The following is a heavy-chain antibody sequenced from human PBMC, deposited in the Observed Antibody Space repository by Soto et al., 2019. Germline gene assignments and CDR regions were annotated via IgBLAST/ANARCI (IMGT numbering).Heavy chain of an antibody. Sequence: EVQLLQSGAEVKRPGESLKISCKGSGYKFSTYWIAWVRQMPGKGLEFMGIVYPSDSQTTYSPSFQGQVTIAADKSIHAAYLEWGGLKASATAMYYCARLSTVLNVRTPSDLWGQGTVVTVSS. CDR1: GYKFSTYW. CDR2: VYPSDSQT. CDR3: ARLSTVLNVRTPSDL. D-gene: IGHD2-8*02. V-gene: IGHV5-51*01. J-gene: IGHJ4*01.